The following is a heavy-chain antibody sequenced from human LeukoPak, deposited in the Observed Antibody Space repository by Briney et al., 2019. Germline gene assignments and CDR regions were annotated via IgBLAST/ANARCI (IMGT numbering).Heavy chain of an antibody. CDR2: VTGGAVAT. V-gene: IGHV3-23*01. Sequence: QSGGSLRLSCAASGFNFRSYAMSWVRQAPGKGLQWVSTVTGGAVATYYADSMRGRHTISRENSKNTLYLQMNSLRAEDTAVYYCAKGCIAAAGYYYSGMDVWGQGTTVTVSS. CDR1: GFNFRSYA. J-gene: IGHJ6*02. CDR3: AKGCIAAAGYYYSGMDV. D-gene: IGHD6-13*01.